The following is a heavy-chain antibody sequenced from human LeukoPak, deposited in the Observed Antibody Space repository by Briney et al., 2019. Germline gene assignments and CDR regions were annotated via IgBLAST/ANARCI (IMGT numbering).Heavy chain of an antibody. Sequence: GASLKISCKGSGYSFTSYWIGWVRQMPGKGLEWMGIIYPGDSDTRYSPSFQGQVTISADKSISTAYLQWSSLKASDTAMYYCARSSVGVISYAAFDIWGQGTMVTVSS. D-gene: IGHD3-22*01. V-gene: IGHV5-51*01. CDR1: GYSFTSYW. J-gene: IGHJ3*02. CDR2: IYPGDSDT. CDR3: ARSSVGVISYAAFDI.